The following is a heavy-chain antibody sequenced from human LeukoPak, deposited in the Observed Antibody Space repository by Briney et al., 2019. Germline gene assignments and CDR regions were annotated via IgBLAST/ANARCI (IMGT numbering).Heavy chain of an antibody. CDR3: ARGIVATTHFDY. Sequence: PSQTLSLTCTVSGDSISSGSYYWSWIRQPAGKGLEWIGRIYGSGRTNYNLSLKSRVTISVDTSKNQFSLKLSSVTAADTAVYYCARGIVATTHFDYWGQGTLVTVSS. CDR1: GDSISSGSYY. V-gene: IGHV4-61*02. CDR2: IYGSGRT. J-gene: IGHJ4*02. D-gene: IGHD5-12*01.